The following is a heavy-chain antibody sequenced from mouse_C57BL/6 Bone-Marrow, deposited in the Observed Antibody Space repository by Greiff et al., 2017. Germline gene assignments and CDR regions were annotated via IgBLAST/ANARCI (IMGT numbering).Heavy chain of an antibody. V-gene: IGHV1-81*01. CDR1: GYTFTSYG. CDR3: ATVVPFAY. D-gene: IGHD1-1*01. Sequence: QVQLQQSGAELARPGASVKLSCKASGYTFTSYGISWVKQRTGQGLEWIGEIYPRSGNTYYNEKFKGKATLTADKSSSTAYMELRSRSAEDSAVYFWATVVPFAYWGQGTLVTVSA. CDR2: IYPRSGNT. J-gene: IGHJ3*01.